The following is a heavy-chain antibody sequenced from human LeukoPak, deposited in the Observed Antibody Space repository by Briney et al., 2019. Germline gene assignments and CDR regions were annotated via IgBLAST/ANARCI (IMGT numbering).Heavy chain of an antibody. D-gene: IGHD6-19*01. CDR2: INPNSGGT. CDR3: ASFLAGTTSFLNYFDY. Sequence: ASVKVSCKASGYTFTGYYMHWVRQAPGQGLEWMGWINPNSGGTNYAQKFQGRVTMTRDTSISTAYMERSRLRSDDTAVYCCASFLAGTTSFLNYFDYWGQGTLGTVSA. CDR1: GYTFTGYY. J-gene: IGHJ4*02. V-gene: IGHV1-2*02.